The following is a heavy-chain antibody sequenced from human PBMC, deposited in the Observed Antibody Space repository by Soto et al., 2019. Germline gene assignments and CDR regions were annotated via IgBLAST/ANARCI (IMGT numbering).Heavy chain of an antibody. Sequence: ASVKVSCKASGYTFTGYYIHWVRQAPGQGLEWMGWINPNSGGTNSAQKFQGRVTMTRDTSISTAYMELSRLTSDDTAVYYCARGGYSSLSGSDFWGQRTLVTVSS. CDR3: ARGGYSSLSGSDF. D-gene: IGHD6-6*01. CDR2: INPNSGGT. CDR1: GYTFTGYY. J-gene: IGHJ4*02. V-gene: IGHV1-2*02.